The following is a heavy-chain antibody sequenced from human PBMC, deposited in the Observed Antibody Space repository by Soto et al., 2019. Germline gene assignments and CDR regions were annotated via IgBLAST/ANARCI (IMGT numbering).Heavy chain of an antibody. CDR1: GGSISSYY. V-gene: IGHV4-59*01. CDR2: IYYSGST. Sequence: SETLSLTCTVSGGSISSYYWSWIRQPPGKGLEWIGYIYYSGSTNYNPSLKSRVTISVDTSKNQFSLKLSSVTAADTAVYYCARNRVGATALGYWGQGTLVTVSS. J-gene: IGHJ4*02. D-gene: IGHD1-26*01. CDR3: ARNRVGATALGY.